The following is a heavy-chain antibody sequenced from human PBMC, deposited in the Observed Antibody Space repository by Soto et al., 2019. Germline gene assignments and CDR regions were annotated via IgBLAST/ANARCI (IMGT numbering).Heavy chain of an antibody. Sequence: GASVKVSCKASGYTFTSYEINWVRQATGQGLEWMGWMNPNSGNTGYAQKFQGRVTMTRNTSISTAYLELSSLRSEDTAVYYCARGSSSWYPPRCFDYWGQGTLVTVSS. V-gene: IGHV1-8*01. CDR1: GYTFTSYE. J-gene: IGHJ4*02. CDR2: MNPNSGNT. D-gene: IGHD6-13*01. CDR3: ARGSSSWYPPRCFDY.